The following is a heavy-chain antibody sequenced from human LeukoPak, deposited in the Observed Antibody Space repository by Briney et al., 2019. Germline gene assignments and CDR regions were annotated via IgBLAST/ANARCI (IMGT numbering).Heavy chain of an antibody. CDR1: GDSISSYY. J-gene: IGHJ4*02. Sequence: SETLSLTCTVSGDSISSYYWSWIRQPPGKGLEWIGCSYYSGSANYNPSLKSRVTISVDTSKNQFSLKLSSVTAADTAVYYCARDVVGGGNFDYWGQGTLVTVSS. CDR2: SYYSGSA. V-gene: IGHV4-59*01. CDR3: ARDVVGGGNFDY. D-gene: IGHD1-26*01.